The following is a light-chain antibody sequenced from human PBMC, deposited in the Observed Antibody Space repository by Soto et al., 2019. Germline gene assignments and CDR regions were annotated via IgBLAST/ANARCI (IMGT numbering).Light chain of an antibody. V-gene: IGLV2-14*01. J-gene: IGLJ2*01. CDR3: SSYTSSSTRV. CDR1: TSDVGGYNY. Sequence: QSVLTQPASVSGSPGQSITISCTGTTSDVGGYNYVSWYQQHPGKAPKVMIYEVSNRPSGVSNRFSGSKSGNTASLTISGLQPEDEADYYCSSYTSSSTRVFGGGTKLTVL. CDR2: EVS.